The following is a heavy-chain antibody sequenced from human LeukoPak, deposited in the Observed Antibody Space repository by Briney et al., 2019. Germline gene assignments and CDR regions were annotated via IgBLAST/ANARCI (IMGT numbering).Heavy chain of an antibody. D-gene: IGHD6-19*01. CDR1: GYSFISYW. CDR3: ATIPGPYSSGWFDYDY. CDR2: IYPGDSDT. J-gene: IGHJ4*02. Sequence: GESLKISCKGSGYSFISYWIGWVRQMPGKGLGWMGIIYPGDSDTRYSPSFQGQVTISADKSISTAYLQWSSLKASDTAMYYCATIPGPYSSGWFDYDYWGQGTLVTVSS. V-gene: IGHV5-51*01.